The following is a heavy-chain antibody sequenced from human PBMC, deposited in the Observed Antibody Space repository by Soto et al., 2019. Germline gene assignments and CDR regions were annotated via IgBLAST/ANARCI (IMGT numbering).Heavy chain of an antibody. V-gene: IGHV3-30*18. J-gene: IGHJ4*02. CDR1: GFTFSSYG. Sequence: PWGSLRLSCAASGFTFSSYGMHWVRQAPGKGLEWVAVISYDGSNKYYADSVKGRFTISRDNSKNTLYLQMNSLRAEDTAVYYCAKDQLSITGTLALGYWGQGTLVTVSS. CDR3: AKDQLSITGTLALGY. D-gene: IGHD1-20*01. CDR2: ISYDGSNK.